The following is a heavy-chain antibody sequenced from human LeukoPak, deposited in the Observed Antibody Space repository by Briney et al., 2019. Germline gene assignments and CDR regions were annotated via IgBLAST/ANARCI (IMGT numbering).Heavy chain of an antibody. V-gene: IGHV4-59*08. CDR2: IYYSGST. D-gene: IGHD1-26*01. CDR3: ARHLAKGLYYFDY. J-gene: IGHJ4*02. CDR1: GGSISSYY. Sequence: SETLSLTCTVSGGSISSYYWSWIRQPPGKGLEWIGYIYYSGSTNYNPSLKSRVTISVDTSKNHFSLKLSSVTAADTAVYYCARHLAKGLYYFDYWGQGTLVTVSS.